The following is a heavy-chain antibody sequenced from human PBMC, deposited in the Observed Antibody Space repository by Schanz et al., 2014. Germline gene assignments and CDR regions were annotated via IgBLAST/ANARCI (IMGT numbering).Heavy chain of an antibody. J-gene: IGHJ4*02. V-gene: IGHV3-30*02. D-gene: IGHD3-10*01. Sequence: QVQLVESGGGVVQPGGSLRLSCAASGFSLSNYGMHWVRQAPGKGLEWVAFIGYDGSEKYYVDSVKGRFTISRDNSKDTLYLQMSGLTPEDTAVYYCARGPIPIQGVPMDFWGQGTLVTVSS. CDR2: IGYDGSEK. CDR3: ARGPIPIQGVPMDF. CDR1: GFSLSNYG.